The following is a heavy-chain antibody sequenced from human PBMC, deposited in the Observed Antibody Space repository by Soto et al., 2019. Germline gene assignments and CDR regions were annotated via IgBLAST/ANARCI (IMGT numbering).Heavy chain of an antibody. CDR3: ASLLIIATTRGSYSDS. CDR2: ISSSSSYI. CDR1: GFTFSSYT. D-gene: IGHD1-20*01. Sequence: GGSLRLSCAASGFTFSSYTMNWVRQAPGKGLEWVSSISSSSSYIYYADSVKGRFTISRDNAKNSLYLQMNGLRAEDTAVYYCASLLIIATTRGSYSDSWRHGTLVTVSS. J-gene: IGHJ4*01. V-gene: IGHV3-21*01.